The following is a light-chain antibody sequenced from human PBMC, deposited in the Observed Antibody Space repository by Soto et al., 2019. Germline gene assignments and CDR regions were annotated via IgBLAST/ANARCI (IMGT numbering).Light chain of an antibody. CDR1: QSVSNNY. Sequence: EIVLTQSPGTLSLSPGEGATLSCRASQSVSNNYLAWYQQKPGQAPRLLIYGASNRATGIPDRFRGSGSGTDFTLTINRLEPEDFAVYYCQQYGSSLYTFGQGTKVDIK. CDR2: GAS. CDR3: QQYGSSLYT. J-gene: IGKJ2*01. V-gene: IGKV3-20*01.